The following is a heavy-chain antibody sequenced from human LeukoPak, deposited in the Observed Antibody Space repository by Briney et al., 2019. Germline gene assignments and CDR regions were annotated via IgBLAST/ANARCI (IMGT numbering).Heavy chain of an antibody. CDR1: GFSFSSFG. CDR2: ISAGGTRP. Sequence: GGSLRLSCAASGFSFSSFGMDWVRQAPGKGLEWVSGISAGGTRPYYADSVKGRFTISRDNSKNTLFLQMNSLTAEDTALYYCARAPQGYSSSWSYYFDYWGQGTLVTVSS. CDR3: ARAPQGYSSSWSYYFDY. V-gene: IGHV3-23*01. J-gene: IGHJ4*02. D-gene: IGHD6-13*01.